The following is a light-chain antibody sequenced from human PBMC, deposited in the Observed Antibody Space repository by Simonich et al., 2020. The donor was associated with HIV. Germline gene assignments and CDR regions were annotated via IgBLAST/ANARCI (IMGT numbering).Light chain of an antibody. J-gene: IGLJ3*02. CDR1: RSDVGSYDL. V-gene: IGLV2-23*01. Sequence: QSALTQPASVSGSPGQSITISCTATRSDVGSYDLVSWYQQHPGKAPKLMIYEGSKRPSGVSNRFSGSKSGNTASLTISGLQAEDEADYYCCSYAGSSTYVFGGGTKLTVL. CDR2: EGS. CDR3: CSYAGSSTYV.